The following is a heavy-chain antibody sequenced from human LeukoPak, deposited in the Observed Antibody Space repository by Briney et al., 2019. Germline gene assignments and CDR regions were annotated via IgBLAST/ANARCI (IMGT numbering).Heavy chain of an antibody. V-gene: IGHV3-48*02. CDR3: ARGTMVRGVIGGAFDI. J-gene: IGHJ3*02. Sequence: GGSLRLSCAASGFTFSTYWMSWVRQAPGKGLEWVSYISSSSSTIYYADSVKGRFTISRDNAKNSLYLQMNSLRDEDTAVYYCARGTMVRGVIGGAFDIWGQGTMVTVSS. CDR2: ISSSSSTI. D-gene: IGHD3-10*01. CDR1: GFTFSTYW.